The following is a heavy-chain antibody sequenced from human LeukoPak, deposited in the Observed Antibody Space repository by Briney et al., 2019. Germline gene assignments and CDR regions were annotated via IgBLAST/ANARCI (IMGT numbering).Heavy chain of an antibody. J-gene: IGHJ4*02. V-gene: IGHV3-9*01. D-gene: IGHD3-9*01. CDR2: ISWNSGSI. CDR1: GFTFDDYA. Sequence: GGSLRLSCAASGFTFDDYAMHWVRQAPGKGLEWVSGISWNSGSIGYADSVKGRFTISRDNAKNSLYLQMNSLRAEDTALYYCAKDSEAYYDILTGSIDYWGQGTLVTVSS. CDR3: AKDSEAYYDILTGSIDY.